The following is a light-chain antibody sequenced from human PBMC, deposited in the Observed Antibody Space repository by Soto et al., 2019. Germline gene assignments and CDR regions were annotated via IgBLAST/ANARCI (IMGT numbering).Light chain of an antibody. Sequence: QSALTQPASVSGSPGQSITISCTGTSSDVGNYNPVSWYQQHPGKAPKLMIYEVTHRPSGVSSRFYGSRSGNTASLTISGLQAEDEADYYCKSRTTRNTLVFGGGTKLTVL. J-gene: IGLJ3*02. CDR3: KSRTTRNTLV. CDR2: EVT. CDR1: SSDVGNYNP. V-gene: IGLV2-14*02.